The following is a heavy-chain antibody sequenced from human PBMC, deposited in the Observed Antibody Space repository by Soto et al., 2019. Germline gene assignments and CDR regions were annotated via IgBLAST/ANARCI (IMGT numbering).Heavy chain of an antibody. Sequence: EVQLVESGGGLVQPGGSLRLSCAASGFTFFAYWIHWVRHVPGQGLLWVSRINSDGRHTSYADSVRGRFTISRDHSKNTVYLLITRLTAEDTAVSYCAKEGDYGDYAVDNWVDSGGPGILGTVSS. CDR2: INSDGRHT. CDR3: AKEGDYGDYAVDNWVDS. CDR1: GFTFFAYW. D-gene: IGHD4-17*01. J-gene: IGHJ5*01. V-gene: IGHV3-74*01.